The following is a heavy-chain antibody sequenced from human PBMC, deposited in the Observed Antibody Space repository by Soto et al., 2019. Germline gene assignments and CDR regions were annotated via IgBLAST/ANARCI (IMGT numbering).Heavy chain of an antibody. D-gene: IGHD3-10*01. Sequence: QVQLQESGPGLVKPSQTLSLTCTVSGGSITSGGYYWSWIRQHPGKGLEWIGYIYYSGSTYYNPSLKSRVTISVDTSKNQFSLRLSSVTAADTALYYCAREWRGPSDAFEIWGEGTMVTVSS. CDR1: GGSITSGGYY. J-gene: IGHJ3*02. CDR3: AREWRGPSDAFEI. CDR2: IYYSGST. V-gene: IGHV4-31*03.